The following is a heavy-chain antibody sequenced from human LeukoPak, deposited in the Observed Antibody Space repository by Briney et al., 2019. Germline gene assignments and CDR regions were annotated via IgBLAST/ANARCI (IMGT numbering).Heavy chain of an antibody. CDR3: ARVNRCSSTSRYIYGMDV. J-gene: IGHJ6*04. V-gene: IGHV3-30*04. D-gene: IGHD2-2*02. CDR1: GFTFSSYA. CDR2: ISYDGSNK. Sequence: PGGSLRLSCAASGFTFSSYAMHWVRQAPGKGLEWVAVISYDGSNKYYADSVKGRFTIPRDNSKNTLYLQMNSLRAEDTAVYYCARVNRCSSTSRYIYGMDVWGKGTTVTVSS.